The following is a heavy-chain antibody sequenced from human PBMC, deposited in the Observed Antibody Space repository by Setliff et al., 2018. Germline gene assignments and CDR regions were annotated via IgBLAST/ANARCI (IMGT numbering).Heavy chain of an antibody. Sequence: ASVKVSCKVSGYTLTELSMHWVRQAPGKGLEWMGGFDPEDGETIYAQKFQGRVTMTEDTSTDTAYMELSSLRTEDTAVYYCAREGGDTRSSTDYRYYMDVWGKGTTVTVSS. CDR2: FDPEDGET. CDR1: GYTLTELS. D-gene: IGHD5-18*01. CDR3: AREGGDTRSSTDYRYYMDV. V-gene: IGHV1-24*01. J-gene: IGHJ6*03.